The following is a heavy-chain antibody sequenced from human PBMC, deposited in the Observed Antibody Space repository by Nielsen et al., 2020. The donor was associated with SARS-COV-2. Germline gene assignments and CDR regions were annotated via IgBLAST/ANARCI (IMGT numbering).Heavy chain of an antibody. Sequence: GESLKLSCPDSGFTFSAYNMNWVRQAPGKGLQWVSYIRSSSSIIHYADSVKGRFTISRDNAKNSLYLQMNSLRVEDTAVYYCASSTGPGGWFDPWGQGTLVTVSS. CDR1: GFTFSAYN. CDR2: IRSSSSII. CDR3: ASSTGPGGWFDP. D-gene: IGHD7-27*01. V-gene: IGHV3-48*01. J-gene: IGHJ5*02.